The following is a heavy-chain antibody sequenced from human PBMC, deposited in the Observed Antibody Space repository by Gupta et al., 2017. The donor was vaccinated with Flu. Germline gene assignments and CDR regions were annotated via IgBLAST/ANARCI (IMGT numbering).Heavy chain of an antibody. J-gene: IGHJ4*02. V-gene: IGHV3-48*03. Sequence: CAASGFTFSDHDVSWVRQAPGKGLEWVSFISSSGVPYYTDSVKGRFTISRDNAKNSVYLQMDSLRAEDTAVYYCARGHWDSWGQGTLVTVSS. CDR2: ISSSGVP. CDR3: ARGHWDS. CDR1: GFTFSDHD.